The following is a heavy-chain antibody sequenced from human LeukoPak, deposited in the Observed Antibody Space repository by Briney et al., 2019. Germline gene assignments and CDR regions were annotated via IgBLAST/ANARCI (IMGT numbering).Heavy chain of an antibody. D-gene: IGHD2-2*01. Sequence: SETLSLTCAVYGGSFSGYYWSWIRQPPGKGLEWIGEINHSGSTNYNPSLKSRVTISVDTSKNQFSLKLSSVTAADTAVYYCARGGGSQLPPHYWGQGTLVTVSS. J-gene: IGHJ4*02. CDR2: INHSGST. CDR3: ARGGGSQLPPHY. V-gene: IGHV4-34*01. CDR1: GGSFSGYY.